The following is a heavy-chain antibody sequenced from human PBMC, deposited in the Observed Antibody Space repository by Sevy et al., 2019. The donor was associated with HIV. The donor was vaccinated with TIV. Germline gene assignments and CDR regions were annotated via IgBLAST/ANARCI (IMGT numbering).Heavy chain of an antibody. CDR2: IKRDGSEK. CDR3: ARDCSSTSCLWGLDV. J-gene: IGHJ6*02. Sequence: GGSLRLSCTASGFSFNMYWMSWVRQAPGQGLECVAHIKRDGSEKYYVDSVRGRFTISRDNAKNSLYLQMNSLRAEDTAVYYCARDCSSTSCLWGLDVWGQGTTVTVSS. CDR1: GFSFNMYW. D-gene: IGHD2-2*01. V-gene: IGHV3-7*03.